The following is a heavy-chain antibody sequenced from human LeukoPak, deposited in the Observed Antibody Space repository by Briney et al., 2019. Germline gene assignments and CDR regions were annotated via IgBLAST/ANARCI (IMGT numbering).Heavy chain of an antibody. V-gene: IGHV1-2*02. Sequence: ASVKVSCNSSGSTITGYYIHWVQQARGHRLKWMGWINHNSGGTNYEQNLEGRVIITRATSITAAYMELSLLTADAAAVYYCARVHASSQQQSVDYWGEGTLVTASS. CDR1: GSTITGYY. CDR2: INHNSGGT. J-gene: IGHJ4*02. CDR3: ARVHASSQQQSVDY. D-gene: IGHD6-13*01.